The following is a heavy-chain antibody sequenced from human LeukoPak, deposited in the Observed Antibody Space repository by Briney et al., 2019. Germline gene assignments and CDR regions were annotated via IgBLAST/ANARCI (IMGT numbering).Heavy chain of an antibody. Sequence: GASVKVSCKASGYTFTGYYMHWARQAPGQGLEWMGWINPNSGGTNYAQKFQGRVTMTRDTSISTAYMELSRLRSDDTAVYYCARIHKQSHPQGAFDIWGQGTMVTVSS. CDR2: INPNSGGT. J-gene: IGHJ3*02. CDR1: GYTFTGYY. D-gene: IGHD6-13*01. V-gene: IGHV1-2*02. CDR3: ARIHKQSHPQGAFDI.